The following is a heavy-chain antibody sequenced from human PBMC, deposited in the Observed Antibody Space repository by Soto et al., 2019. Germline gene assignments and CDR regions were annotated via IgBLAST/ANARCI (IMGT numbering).Heavy chain of an antibody. Sequence: PGGSLRLSCAASGFTFSSYGMHCVRQAPGKGLEWVAVISYDGSNKYYADSVKGRFTISRDNSKNTLYLQMNSLRAEDTAVYYCAKDRRIAAAGTGDVSWFEPWGQGTLVTVSS. D-gene: IGHD6-13*01. V-gene: IGHV3-30*18. CDR2: ISYDGSNK. CDR1: GFTFSSYG. J-gene: IGHJ5*02. CDR3: AKDRRIAAAGTGDVSWFEP.